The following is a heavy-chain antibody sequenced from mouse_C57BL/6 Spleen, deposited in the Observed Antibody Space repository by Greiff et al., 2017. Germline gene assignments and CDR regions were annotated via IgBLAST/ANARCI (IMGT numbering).Heavy chain of an antibody. D-gene: IGHD1-1*01. CDR2: FHPYNDDT. CDR1: GYTFTTYP. Sequence: VQLKESGAELVKPGASVKMSCKASGYTFTTYPIEWMKQNHGKSLEWIGNFHPYNDDTKYNEKFKGKATLTVEKSSSTVYLELSRLTSDDSAVYYCARGPLITTVVAPYFDYWGQGTTLTVSS. CDR3: ARGPLITTVVAPYFDY. V-gene: IGHV1-47*01. J-gene: IGHJ2*01.